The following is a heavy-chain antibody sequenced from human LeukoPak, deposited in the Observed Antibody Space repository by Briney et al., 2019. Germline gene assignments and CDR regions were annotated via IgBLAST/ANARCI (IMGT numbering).Heavy chain of an antibody. CDR1: GGSISSYY. J-gene: IGHJ3*02. D-gene: IGHD3-3*01. Sequence: PSETLSLTCTVSGGSISSYYWSWIRQPPGKGLEWIGYIYYSGSTNYDPSLKSRVTISVDTSKNQFSLKLSSVTAADTAVYYCARDRPPYYDFWSGYYSAPRAHDAFDIWGQGTMVTVSS. CDR2: IYYSGST. V-gene: IGHV4-59*01. CDR3: ARDRPPYYDFWSGYYSAPRAHDAFDI.